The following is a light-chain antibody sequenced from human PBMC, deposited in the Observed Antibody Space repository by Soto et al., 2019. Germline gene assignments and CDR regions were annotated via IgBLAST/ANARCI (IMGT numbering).Light chain of an antibody. J-gene: IGKJ5*01. CDR1: QNVNNY. CDR2: DSS. Sequence: EVVLTQSQATLSLSPGERATLSCRASQNVNNYLVWYQQKPGQAPRLLIHDSSNSATGIPARYSGRGSGTAFMLTISSPLPEDFAVYYCQQRQQWPPITSGQGTRLEI. V-gene: IGKV3-11*01. CDR3: QQRQQWPPIT.